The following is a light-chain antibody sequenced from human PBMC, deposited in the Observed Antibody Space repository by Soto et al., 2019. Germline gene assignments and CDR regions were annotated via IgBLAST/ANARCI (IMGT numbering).Light chain of an antibody. CDR3: QQYGSSRT. Sequence: EIVLTQSPGTLSLSPGERATLSCRASQSVSSSYLAWYQQKPGQDPRLLIYGASSRATGIPDRFSGSGSGTDFTLTISRLGPEDFAVYYCQQYGSSRTFGGGTMVEIK. J-gene: IGKJ4*01. CDR1: QSVSSSY. CDR2: GAS. V-gene: IGKV3-20*01.